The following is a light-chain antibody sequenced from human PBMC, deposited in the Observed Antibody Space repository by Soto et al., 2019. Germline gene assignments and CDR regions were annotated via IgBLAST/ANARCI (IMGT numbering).Light chain of an antibody. J-gene: IGKJ3*01. V-gene: IGKV3-11*01. CDR1: QSVSNF. CDR2: DAS. Sequence: EIVLTQSPATLSLSPGERATLSCRASQSVSNFLAWYQQRPGQAPRLLIYDASTRATGIPDRFSGSGSGTDFTLTISSLEPEDFAVYYCQQRSNWPPGVTFGPGTKVEIK. CDR3: QQRSNWPPGVT.